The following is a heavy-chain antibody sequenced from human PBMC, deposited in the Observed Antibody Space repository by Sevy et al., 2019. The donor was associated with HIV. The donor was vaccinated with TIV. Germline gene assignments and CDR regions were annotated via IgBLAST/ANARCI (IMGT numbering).Heavy chain of an antibody. Sequence: GGSLRLSCAASGFTFSSYAMSWVRQAPGKGLEWVSAISGSGGTTYYADSVKARFTISRDNSKNTRYLQMNSLRAEDTAVYYCAKDPDNYFDSSNFDFWGQRTLVTVSS. D-gene: IGHD3-22*01. CDR1: GFTFSSYA. J-gene: IGHJ4*02. V-gene: IGHV3-23*01. CDR3: AKDPDNYFDSSNFDF. CDR2: ISGSGGTT.